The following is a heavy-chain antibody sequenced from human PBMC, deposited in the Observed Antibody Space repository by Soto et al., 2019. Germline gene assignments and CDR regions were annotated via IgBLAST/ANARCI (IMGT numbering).Heavy chain of an antibody. Sequence: GGSLRLSCAASGFTFTRYSMNWVRQSPGKGLEWVSSISSTTNYIYYGDSMKGRFTISRDDAKNSLYLEMNSLRAEDTAVYYCARESEDLTSNFDYWGQGTLVTVSS. CDR2: ISSTTNYI. CDR1: GFTFTRYS. J-gene: IGHJ4*02. V-gene: IGHV3-21*06. CDR3: ARESEDLTSNFDY.